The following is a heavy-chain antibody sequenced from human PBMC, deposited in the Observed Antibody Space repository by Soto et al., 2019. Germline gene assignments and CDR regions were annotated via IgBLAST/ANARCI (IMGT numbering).Heavy chain of an antibody. Sequence: QVQLVESGGDVVQPGRSLRLSCVVSGFVFSNFGMQWVRQAPDKGLEWLAVIWYDGSKQYYGDSVKGRFTISRDNSKNTVYLQMNSLRVEDTAVYFCARESPQPEPYDFDYWGQGTLFTVSS. CDR1: GFVFSNFG. CDR2: IWYDGSKQ. J-gene: IGHJ4*02. V-gene: IGHV3-33*01. D-gene: IGHD3-16*01. CDR3: ARESPQPEPYDFDY.